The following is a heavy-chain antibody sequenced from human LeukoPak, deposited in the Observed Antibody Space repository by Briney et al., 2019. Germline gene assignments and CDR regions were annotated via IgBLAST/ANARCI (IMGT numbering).Heavy chain of an antibody. V-gene: IGHV1-2*02. D-gene: IGHD3-16*01. CDR3: ARGSGSMYDYEKCFDP. Sequence: ASVKVSCKASGYTFSGYFIHWVRQAPGQGLEWMGWVNPNTGNTKYAQKFQGRVTMARDTSIDTAYMDLNRLTLDDAAVYFCARGSGSMYDYEKCFDPWGQGTLVTVSS. CDR1: GYTFSGYF. J-gene: IGHJ5*02. CDR2: VNPNTGNT.